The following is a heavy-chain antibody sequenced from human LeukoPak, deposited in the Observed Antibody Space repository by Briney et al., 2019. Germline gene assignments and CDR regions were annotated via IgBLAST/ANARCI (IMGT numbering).Heavy chain of an antibody. Sequence: SETLSLTCTVPGGSITSYYWNWIRQPPGKGLEWIGYIYCSGSTNYNPSLKSRVTISVDTSKNQLSLKLSSVTAADTAVYYCASVIPTLPSAFDIWGQGTMVTVSS. CDR2: IYCSGST. D-gene: IGHD2-21*01. V-gene: IGHV4-59*01. J-gene: IGHJ3*02. CDR1: GGSITSYY. CDR3: ASVIPTLPSAFDI.